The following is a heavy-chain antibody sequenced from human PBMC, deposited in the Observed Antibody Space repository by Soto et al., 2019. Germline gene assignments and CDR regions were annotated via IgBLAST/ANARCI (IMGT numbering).Heavy chain of an antibody. CDR1: GGSFSDYY. CDR2: IHPSGST. J-gene: IGHJ4*02. CDR3: ARGRDPAKTGY. Sequence: PSETQSLTCAVYGGSFSDYYWNWIRQSPGKGLEWIGEIHPSGSTSYNPSLSSRVTMSRDTSKNHLSLELNSVTAADTAVYYCARGRDPAKTGYWGQGTLVTVSS. D-gene: IGHD5-18*01. V-gene: IGHV4-34*01.